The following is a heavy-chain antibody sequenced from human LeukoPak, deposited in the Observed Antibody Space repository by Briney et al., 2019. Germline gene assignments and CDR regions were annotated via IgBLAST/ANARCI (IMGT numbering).Heavy chain of an antibody. CDR1: GYTFTGYY. J-gene: IGHJ5*02. CDR2: INPNSGGT. Sequence: GASVKVSCKASGYTFTGYYMHWVRQAPGQGLEWMGWINPNSGGTNYAQKFQGRVTMTRDTSISTAYKELSRLRSDDTAVYYCAREGSTSWGNWFDPWGQGTLVTVSS. CDR3: AREGSTSWGNWFDP. V-gene: IGHV1-2*02. D-gene: IGHD2-2*01.